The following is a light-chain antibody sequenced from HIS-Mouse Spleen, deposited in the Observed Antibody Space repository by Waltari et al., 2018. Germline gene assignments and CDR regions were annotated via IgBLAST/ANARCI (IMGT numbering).Light chain of an antibody. CDR2: EDS. Sequence: SYELTQPPSVSVSPGQTARIPCSGDALPKKYAYWYQQKSGQAPLLVIYEDSKRPSGIPERCSGSSSGTMATLTISGAQVEDEADYYCYSTDSSGNHRVFGGGTKLTVL. CDR1: ALPKKY. J-gene: IGLJ2*01. CDR3: YSTDSSGNHRV. V-gene: IGLV3-10*01.